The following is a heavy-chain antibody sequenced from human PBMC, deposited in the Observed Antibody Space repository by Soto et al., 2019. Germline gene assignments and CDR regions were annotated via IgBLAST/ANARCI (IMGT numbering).Heavy chain of an antibody. CDR3: ARLVTD. Sequence: EVQLLDSGGAFVQPGGSLRLSCATSGFTFSNHAMSWVRQAPGKGLEWVSTFTTSGDFTDYADSVKGRFTISRDNSKSTLYLQMNSLRVEDTAVYYCARLVTDWGQGTLVTVSS. V-gene: IGHV3-23*01. CDR2: FTTSGDFT. J-gene: IGHJ4*02. D-gene: IGHD4-4*01. CDR1: GFTFSNHA.